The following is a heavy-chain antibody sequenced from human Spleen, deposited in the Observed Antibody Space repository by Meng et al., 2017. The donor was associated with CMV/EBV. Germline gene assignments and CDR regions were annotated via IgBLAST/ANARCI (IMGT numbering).Heavy chain of an antibody. CDR3: AEAAGTAWFDY. CDR1: GFTFSSYA. Sequence: ETLSLTCAASGFTFSSYAMSWVRQAPGKGLEWVSAISGSGGSTYYADSVKGRFTISRDNSKNTLYLQMNSLRAEDTAVYYCAEAAGTAWFDYWGQGTLVTVSS. D-gene: IGHD6-13*01. CDR2: ISGSGGST. V-gene: IGHV3-23*01. J-gene: IGHJ4*02.